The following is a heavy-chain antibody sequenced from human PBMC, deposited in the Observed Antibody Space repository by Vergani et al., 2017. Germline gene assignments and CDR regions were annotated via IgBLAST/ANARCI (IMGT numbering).Heavy chain of an antibody. CDR1: GFTFSSYG. Sequence: QVQLVESAGGVVQPGGSLRLSCAASGFTFSSYGMHWVRQAPGKGLEWVAVISYDGSNKYYADSVKGRFTISRDNSKNTLYLQMNSLRAEDTAVYYCAKGCEWDLEDRTYYYGSGRDWMDVGGKGTTVTVS. CDR3: AKGCEWDLEDRTYYYGSGRDWMDV. D-gene: IGHD3-10*01. CDR2: ISYDGSNK. V-gene: IGHV3-30*18. J-gene: IGHJ6*01.